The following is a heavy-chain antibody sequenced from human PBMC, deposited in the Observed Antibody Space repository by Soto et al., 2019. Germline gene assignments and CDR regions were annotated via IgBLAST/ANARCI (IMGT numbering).Heavy chain of an antibody. CDR3: TRGTGTSWFDP. Sequence: QVQLVQSGVEVTKPGASLKVSCKASGYTFTGSNMYWVRQAPGQGLEWMGRISPNRGDTKYAQKLQGRVTMTRDTSISTAYMELHGLTFDDTAVYYCTRGTGTSWFDPWGQGTLVTVSS. CDR1: GYTFTGSN. V-gene: IGHV1-2*02. CDR2: ISPNRGDT. D-gene: IGHD1-7*01. J-gene: IGHJ5*02.